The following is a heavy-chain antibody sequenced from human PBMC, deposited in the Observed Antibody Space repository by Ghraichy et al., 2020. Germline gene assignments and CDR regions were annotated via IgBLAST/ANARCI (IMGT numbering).Heavy chain of an antibody. CDR2: ISAYNGNT. J-gene: IGHJ6*02. CDR3: ARDLDAVYYYYGMDV. V-gene: IGHV1-18*01. CDR1: FSPFPPSF. D-gene: IGHD1-1*01. Sequence: ASVKVSFPSSFSPFPPSFLLFFLPSPVPFLSWLGWISAYNGNTNYAQKLQGRVTMTTDTSTSTAYMELRSLRSDDTAVYYCARDLDAVYYYYGMDVWGQGTTVT.